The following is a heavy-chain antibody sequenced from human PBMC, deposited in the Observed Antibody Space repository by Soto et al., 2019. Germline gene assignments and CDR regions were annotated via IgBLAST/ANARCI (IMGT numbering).Heavy chain of an antibody. J-gene: IGHJ3*02. CDR3: TTDQGSLYGVATPEAFDI. D-gene: IGHD5-12*01. V-gene: IGHV3-15*01. CDR2: IKSKTDGGTT. CDR1: GFTFSNAW. Sequence: EVQLVESGGGLVKPGGSLRLSCAASGFTFSNAWMSWVRQAPGKGLVWVGRIKSKTDGGTTDYAAPVKGRFTISRDDSKNTMYLQMNSLKTEDTAVYYCTTDQGSLYGVATPEAFDIWGEGTMVTVSS.